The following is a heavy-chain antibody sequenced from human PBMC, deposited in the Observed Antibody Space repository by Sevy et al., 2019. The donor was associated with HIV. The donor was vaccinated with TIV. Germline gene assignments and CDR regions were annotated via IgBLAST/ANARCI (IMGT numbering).Heavy chain of an antibody. V-gene: IGHV3-15*01. Sequence: GGSLRLSCAVSGFTFNNAWMNWVRQAPGTGLQWVGLIKSKIDGETTEYAAPVKGRFTIPRDDSKNTLFLQMNSLKIEDTAVYYCATAPGYYDSAPFDYWGPGTLVTVSS. D-gene: IGHD3-22*01. CDR2: IKSKIDGETT. CDR3: ATAPGYYDSAPFDY. J-gene: IGHJ4*02. CDR1: GFTFNNAW.